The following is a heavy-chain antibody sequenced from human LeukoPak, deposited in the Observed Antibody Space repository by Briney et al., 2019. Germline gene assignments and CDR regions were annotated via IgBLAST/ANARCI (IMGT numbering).Heavy chain of an antibody. CDR2: IKGDASEK. CDR1: GFSINNYW. Sequence: GGSLRLSCAVSGFSINNYWMTWYRQAPGKGLECVAHIKGDASEKYYLDSVKGRFTISRDNAKNSLCLQMNSLRAEDTAVYYCARQAGVTWGQGTLVTVSS. CDR3: ARQAGVT. J-gene: IGHJ5*02. V-gene: IGHV3-7*01. D-gene: IGHD6-19*01.